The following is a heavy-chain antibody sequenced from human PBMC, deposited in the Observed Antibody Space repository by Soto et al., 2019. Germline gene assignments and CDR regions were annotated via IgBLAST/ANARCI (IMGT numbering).Heavy chain of an antibody. J-gene: IGHJ4*02. CDR1: GFSLGSYW. Sequence: EVQLVESGGGLVQPGGSLRLSCAASGFSLGSYWMSWVRQAPGKGLEWVANMNQDGSESDYLGSVKGRFTFTRDNAKNSLYLQINSPRAEDTAVYYSARLSTSAGRRDMACWGKGTLVTVSS. V-gene: IGHV3-7*01. CDR3: ARLSTSAGRRDMAC. CDR2: MNQDGSES.